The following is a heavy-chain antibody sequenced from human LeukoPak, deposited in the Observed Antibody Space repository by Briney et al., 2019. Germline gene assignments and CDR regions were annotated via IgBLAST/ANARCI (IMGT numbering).Heavy chain of an antibody. CDR1: TSMFSSYA. J-gene: IGHJ3*01. Sequence: GGSLRLSCAASTSMFSSYAMTWVRQAPGKGLQWISTITGSGSRIYYADSVKGRFTLSRDNSKNTLHLQMNSLGAEDTAAYYCAGGGGAAGIYDAFDFWGQGTLVTVSS. CDR3: AGGGGAAGIYDAFDF. CDR2: ITGSGSRI. D-gene: IGHD6-13*01. V-gene: IGHV3-23*01.